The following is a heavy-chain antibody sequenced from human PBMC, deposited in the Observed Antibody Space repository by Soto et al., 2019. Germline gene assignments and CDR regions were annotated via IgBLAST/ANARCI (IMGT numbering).Heavy chain of an antibody. CDR3: ATALRMGWFDP. CDR2: INPSGGST. V-gene: IGHV1-46*03. D-gene: IGHD2-8*01. CDR1: GYTFTSYY. J-gene: IGHJ5*02. Sequence: QVQLVQSGAEVKKPGASVKVSCKASGYTFTSYYMHWVRQAPGQGLEWMGIINPSGGSTSYAQKFQGRVPMTRDTSTSTVYMELSSLRSEDTAVYYWATALRMGWFDPWGQGTLVTVSS.